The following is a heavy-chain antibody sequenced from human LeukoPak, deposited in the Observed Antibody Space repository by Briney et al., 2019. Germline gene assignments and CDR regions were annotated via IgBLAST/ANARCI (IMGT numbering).Heavy chain of an antibody. J-gene: IGHJ4*02. CDR2: IWYDGSNK. Sequence: GGSLRLSCAASGFHFDAYAMHWVRQAPGKGLEWVAVIWYDGSNKYYADSVKGRFTISRDNSKNTLYLQMNSLRAEDTAVYYCAKDPRRNYYDSSGRVYYFDYWGQGTLVTVSS. D-gene: IGHD3-22*01. CDR1: GFHFDAYA. V-gene: IGHV3-33*06. CDR3: AKDPRRNYYDSSGRVYYFDY.